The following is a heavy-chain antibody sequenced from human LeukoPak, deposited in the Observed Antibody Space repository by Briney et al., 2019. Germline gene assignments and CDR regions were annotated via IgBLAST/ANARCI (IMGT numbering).Heavy chain of an antibody. CDR3: VYTRDWYFDY. J-gene: IGHJ4*02. CDR2: IYPGDSDT. D-gene: IGHD3-16*01. CDR1: GYSFTTYW. V-gene: IGHV5-51*01. Sequence: GESLKISCKGSGYSFTTYWIGWVRQMPGKGLEWMGIIYPGDSDTRYSPSFQGQVTISADKSISTAYLQWSSLKASDTAMYYCVYTRDWYFDYWGQGTLVIVSS.